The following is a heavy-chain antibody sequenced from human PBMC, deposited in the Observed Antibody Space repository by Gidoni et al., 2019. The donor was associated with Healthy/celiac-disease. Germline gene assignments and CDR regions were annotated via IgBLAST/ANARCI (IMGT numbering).Heavy chain of an antibody. V-gene: IGHV1-69*02. J-gene: IGHJ4*02. CDR2: IIPILGIA. D-gene: IGHD2-2*01. CDR1: GGTFSSYT. Sequence: QVQLVHSGAAVKKPGSSVKVSCKASGGTFSSYTISWVRQAPGQGLEWMGRIIPILGIANYAQKFQGRVTITADKSTSTAYMELSSLRSEDTAVYYCASGLGSTGIVVVPAAMGQFDYWGQGTLVTVSS. CDR3: ASGLGSTGIVVVPAAMGQFDY.